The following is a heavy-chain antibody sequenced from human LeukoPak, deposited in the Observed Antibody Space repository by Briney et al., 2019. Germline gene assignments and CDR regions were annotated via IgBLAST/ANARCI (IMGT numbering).Heavy chain of an antibody. V-gene: IGHV3-15*01. J-gene: IGHJ4*02. CDR1: GFTFSNAW. CDR3: STGGYYFDY. CDR2: IKSQPDGGTI. Sequence: GGSLRLSCVGSGFTFSNAWMNWVRQAPGKGLEWVGRIKSQPDGGTIDYAAPVKGRFTISRDDSKNAFYLQMNSLKTEDTAVYYCSTGGYYFDYWGQGTLVTVSS.